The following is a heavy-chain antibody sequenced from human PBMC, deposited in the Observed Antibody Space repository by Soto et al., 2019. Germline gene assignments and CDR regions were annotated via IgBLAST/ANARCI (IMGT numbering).Heavy chain of an antibody. CDR1: GFTFSSYS. J-gene: IGHJ4*02. V-gene: IGHV3-21*01. D-gene: IGHD3-22*01. CDR3: ARDYYASSGYHAHFDY. Sequence: SLRLSCAASGFTFSSYSMNWVRQAPGKGLEWVSSISSSSSYIYYADSVKGRFTISRDNAKNSLYLQMNSLRAEDTAVYYCARDYYASSGYHAHFDYWGQGTLVTAPQ. CDR2: ISSSSSYI.